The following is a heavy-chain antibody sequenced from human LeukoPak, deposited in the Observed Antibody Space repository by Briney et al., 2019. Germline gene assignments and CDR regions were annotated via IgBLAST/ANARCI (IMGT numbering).Heavy chain of an antibody. V-gene: IGHV3-49*04. CDR2: IRSKTYGGTT. Sequence: GGSLRLSCTASGFTFGYFAMSWVRQAPGKGLDWVGFIRSKTYGGTTEYAASVKGRFTISRDDSKSVAYLHMNNLKTEDTAVYYCTRARATYCYDSSGYMGGQGTLVTVSS. CDR1: GFTFGYFA. J-gene: IGHJ4*02. D-gene: IGHD3-22*01. CDR3: TRARATYCYDSSGYM.